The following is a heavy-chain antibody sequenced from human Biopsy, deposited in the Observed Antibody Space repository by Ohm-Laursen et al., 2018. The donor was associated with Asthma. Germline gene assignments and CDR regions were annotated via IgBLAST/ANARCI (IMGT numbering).Heavy chain of an antibody. CDR3: ARAQDYYDSRGYYRSFDY. CDR1: GGSVSSGGYY. D-gene: IGHD3-22*01. V-gene: IGHV4-31*03. J-gene: IGHJ4*02. Sequence: TLSLTCPVSGGSVSSGGYYWTWIRQHPGKGLEWIGYIYYTGSTDYNPSLKSRVSISIDTSKNQFSLKLSSVTAADTAVYYCARAQDYYDSRGYYRSFDYWGQGTLVTVSS. CDR2: IYYTGST.